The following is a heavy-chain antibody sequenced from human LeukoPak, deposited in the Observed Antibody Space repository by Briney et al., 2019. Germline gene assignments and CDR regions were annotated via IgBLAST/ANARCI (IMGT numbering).Heavy chain of an antibody. Sequence: GGSLRLSCAASGFTFSSYAMSWVRQAPGKGLEWVSAISGSGGSTYYADSVKGRFTISRDNSKNTLYLQMNSLRAEDTAVYYCAKGLARAITIFGVVIGYWGQGTLVTVSS. D-gene: IGHD3-3*01. CDR1: GFTFSSYA. J-gene: IGHJ4*02. V-gene: IGHV3-23*01. CDR3: AKGLARAITIFGVVIGY. CDR2: ISGSGGST.